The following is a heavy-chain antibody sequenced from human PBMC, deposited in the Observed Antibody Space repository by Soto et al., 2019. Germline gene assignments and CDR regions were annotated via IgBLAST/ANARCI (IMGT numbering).Heavy chain of an antibody. Sequence: GGSLRLSCAASGFTFSSYEMNWVRQAPGKGLEWVSYISSSGSTIYYADSVKGRFTISRDNAKNSLYLQMNSLRAEDTAVYYCARDPSYYYDSSGYYFRAYDYWGQGTLVTVSS. V-gene: IGHV3-48*03. J-gene: IGHJ4*02. D-gene: IGHD3-22*01. CDR2: ISSSGSTI. CDR3: ARDPSYYYDSSGYYFRAYDY. CDR1: GFTFSSYE.